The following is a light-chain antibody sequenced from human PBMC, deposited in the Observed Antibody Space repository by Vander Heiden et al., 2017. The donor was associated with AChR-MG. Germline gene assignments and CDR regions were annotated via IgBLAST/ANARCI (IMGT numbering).Light chain of an antibody. J-gene: IGKJ1*01. CDR2: GAS. V-gene: IGKV3-20*01. Sequence: EIVLKQSPGTLSLSPGKRATLSCRASQSVSSSYLAWYQQKPGQAPRLLIYGASSRATGIPDRFSGSGSGTDFTLTISRLEPEDFAVYYCQQYGSSPQTFGQGTKVEIK. CDR1: QSVSSSY. CDR3: QQYGSSPQT.